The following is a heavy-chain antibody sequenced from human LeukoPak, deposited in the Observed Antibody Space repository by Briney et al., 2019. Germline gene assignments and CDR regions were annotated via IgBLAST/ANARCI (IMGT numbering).Heavy chain of an antibody. J-gene: IGHJ4*02. CDR3: AREHSSSWRPFDY. Sequence: SETLSLTCAVSGYSISSGYYWGWIRQPPGKGLEWIGSIYHSGSTYYNPSLKSRVTISVDTSKNQFSLKLSSVTAAGTAVYYCAREHSSSWRPFDYWGQGTLVTVSS. CDR1: GYSISSGYY. D-gene: IGHD6-13*01. V-gene: IGHV4-38-2*02. CDR2: IYHSGST.